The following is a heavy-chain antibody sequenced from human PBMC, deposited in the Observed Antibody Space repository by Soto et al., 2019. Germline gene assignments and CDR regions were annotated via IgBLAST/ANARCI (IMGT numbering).Heavy chain of an antibody. CDR1: GGSFSGYY. J-gene: IGHJ4*02. D-gene: IGHD6-13*01. CDR2: INHSGST. V-gene: IGHV4-34*01. CDR3: ARGVAAAGPDS. Sequence: KASETLALTCAVYGGSFSGYYWSWIRQPPGKGLEWIGEINHSGSTNYNPSLKSRVTISVDTSKNQFSLKLSSVTAVDPAVYYCARGVAAAGPDSGGQGTLFTVS.